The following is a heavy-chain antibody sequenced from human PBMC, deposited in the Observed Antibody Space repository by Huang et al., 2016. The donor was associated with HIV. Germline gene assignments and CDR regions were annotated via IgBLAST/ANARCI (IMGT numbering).Heavy chain of an antibody. Sequence: LQLQESGPGLVKSSETLSLICTVSGGSISSSSYYWGWIRQPPGKGREWIGSIYYSGKTYYNPPLKSRVTISVDTSKNQFSLKVNSVTAADTAVYYCARHGRVAGHYYNNMDVWGRGTTVTVSS. CDR1: GGSISSSSYY. V-gene: IGHV4-39*01. D-gene: IGHD6-19*01. CDR2: IYYSGKT. J-gene: IGHJ6*02. CDR3: ARHGRVAGHYYNNMDV.